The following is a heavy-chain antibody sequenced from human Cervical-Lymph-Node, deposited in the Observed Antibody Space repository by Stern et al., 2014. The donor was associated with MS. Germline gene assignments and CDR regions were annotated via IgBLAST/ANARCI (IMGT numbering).Heavy chain of an antibody. CDR3: ARDDWVERLDS. CDR2: ISTISTI. J-gene: IGHJ5*01. Sequence: EVQLVESGGGLVQPGGSLRLSCAASGFPLSIYSMNWVRQAPGKGLAWVSYISTISTIYYADSVKGRFTLSRDNAKNSLYLQMNSLRAEDTAVYFCARDDWVERLDSWGQGTLVTVSS. CDR1: GFPLSIYS. D-gene: IGHD1-1*01. V-gene: IGHV3-48*01.